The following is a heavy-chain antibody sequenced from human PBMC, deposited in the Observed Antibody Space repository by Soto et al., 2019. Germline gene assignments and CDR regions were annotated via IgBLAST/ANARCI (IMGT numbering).Heavy chain of an antibody. CDR2: IKSTTDGGTT. CDR3: TPSPRAQY. Sequence: EVQLVESGGGLVKPGGSLGLSCAVSGFTFNNAWMSWVRQAPGKGLEWVGRIKSTTDGGTTDHAASVKGRFTISRDDSKTTLYLQMDRLKIEDTAMYYCTPSPRAQYWGQGTLVSVSS. V-gene: IGHV3-15*01. J-gene: IGHJ4*02. CDR1: GFTFNNAW.